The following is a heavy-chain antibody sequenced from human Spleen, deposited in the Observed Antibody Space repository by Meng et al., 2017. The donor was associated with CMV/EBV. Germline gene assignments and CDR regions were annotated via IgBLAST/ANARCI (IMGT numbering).Heavy chain of an antibody. CDR1: GYTFTSYD. CDR3: ARRTGYSSSWGFDP. D-gene: IGHD6-13*01. J-gene: IGHJ5*02. CDR2: MNPNSGNT. V-gene: IGHV1-8*01. Sequence: ASGYTFTSYDINWVRQATGQGLEWMGWMNPNSGNTGYAQKFQGRVTMTRNTSISTAYMELSSLRSEDTAVYYCARRTGYSSSWGFDPWGQGTLVTVSS.